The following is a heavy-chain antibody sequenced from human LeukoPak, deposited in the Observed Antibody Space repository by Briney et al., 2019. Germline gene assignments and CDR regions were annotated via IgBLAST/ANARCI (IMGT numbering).Heavy chain of an antibody. D-gene: IGHD5-24*01. CDR1: GFTFSGSA. CDR2: IRSKANSYAT. CDR3: TRHTRDGYNSDAFDI. Sequence: PGGSLRLCCAAAGFTFSGSAMHWVRQASGKGLEWVGRIRSKANSYATAYAASEKGRFTISRDDSKNTAYLQMNSLKTEDTAVYYCTRHTRDGYNSDAFDIWGQGTMVTVSS. V-gene: IGHV3-73*01. J-gene: IGHJ3*02.